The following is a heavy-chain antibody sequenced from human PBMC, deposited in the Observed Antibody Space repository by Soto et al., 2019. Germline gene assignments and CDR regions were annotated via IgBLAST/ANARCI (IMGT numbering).Heavy chain of an antibody. Sequence: QVQLQESGPGLVKPSETLSLTCTVSSGSISSYYWSWIRQPPGKGLESIGYIYYSGSTNYNPSLKSRVTIAVDTSKNQFSLKLSSVTAADTAVYYCARDLDNWGQGTLVTVSS. V-gene: IGHV4-59*12. CDR2: IYYSGST. CDR3: ARDLDN. D-gene: IGHD2-2*03. CDR1: SGSISSYY. J-gene: IGHJ4*02.